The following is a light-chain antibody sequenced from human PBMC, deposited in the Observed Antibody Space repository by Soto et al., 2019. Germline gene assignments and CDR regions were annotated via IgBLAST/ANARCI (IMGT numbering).Light chain of an antibody. CDR2: GNS. V-gene: IGLV1-40*01. CDR1: SSNIGAGYD. J-gene: IGLJ1*01. Sequence: QSVLTQPPSVSGAPGQRVTISCTGSSSNIGAGYDVHWYQQLPGTAPKLLIYGNSNRPSGVPDRLSGSKSGTSASPAITGLQAEDEADYYCQSYYSSLSGYVFGTGTKLTVL. CDR3: QSYYSSLSGYV.